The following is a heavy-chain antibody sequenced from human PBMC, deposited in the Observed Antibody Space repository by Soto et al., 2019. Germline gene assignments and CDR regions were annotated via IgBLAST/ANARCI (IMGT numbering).Heavy chain of an antibody. J-gene: IGHJ4*02. CDR3: ARDSAAAGTWYFDY. D-gene: IGHD6-13*01. V-gene: IGHV4-31*03. CDR2: IYYSGST. Sequence: SETLSLTCTVSGGSISSGGYYWSWIRQHPGKGLEWIGYIYYSGSTYYNPSLKSRVTISVDTSKNQFSLKLSSVTAADTAVYYCARDSAAAGTWYFDYWGQGTLVTVSS. CDR1: GGSISSGGYY.